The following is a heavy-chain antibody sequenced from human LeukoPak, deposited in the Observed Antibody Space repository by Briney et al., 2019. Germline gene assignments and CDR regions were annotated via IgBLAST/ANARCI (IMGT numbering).Heavy chain of an antibody. D-gene: IGHD2-2*01. V-gene: IGHV4-59*12. CDR1: GGSISSYY. CDR3: ARDGGYCSSTSCLSNSAFDI. CDR2: IYNSGIT. Sequence: PSETLSLTCTVFGGSISSYYWSWIRKPPGKGLEWIGYIYNSGITNKNPSLKSRVTISVDTSKNQFSLKLSSVTAADTAVYYCARDGGYCSSTSCLSNSAFDIWGQGTMVTVSS. J-gene: IGHJ3*02.